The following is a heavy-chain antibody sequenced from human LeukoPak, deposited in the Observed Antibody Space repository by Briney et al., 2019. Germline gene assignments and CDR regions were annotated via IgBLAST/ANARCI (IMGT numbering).Heavy chain of an antibody. V-gene: IGHV3-7*01. D-gene: IGHD5-18*01. CDR1: GFTFSGYW. CDR3: ARGLARGARGYSYGYFY. CDR2: IKQDGSEK. J-gene: IGHJ4*02. Sequence: TGGSLRLSCAASGFTFSGYWMSWVRQAPGKGLEWVANIKQDGSEKSYVDSVKGRFTISRDNAKNSLYLQMNSLRAEDTAVYYCARGLARGARGYSYGYFYWGQGTLVTVSS.